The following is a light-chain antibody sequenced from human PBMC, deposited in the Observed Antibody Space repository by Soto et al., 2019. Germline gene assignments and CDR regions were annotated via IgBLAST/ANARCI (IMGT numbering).Light chain of an antibody. CDR2: HAS. Sequence: EIVMTQSPATLSVSPGERATLSCRASPSVNSNLAWYQQKPGQAPRLLIYHASARAIGIPARFSGSRSGTEFTLTISSLQSEDFAVYYCQQYSNWPFTFGPGTKVDIK. J-gene: IGKJ3*01. V-gene: IGKV3-15*01. CDR1: PSVNSN. CDR3: QQYSNWPFT.